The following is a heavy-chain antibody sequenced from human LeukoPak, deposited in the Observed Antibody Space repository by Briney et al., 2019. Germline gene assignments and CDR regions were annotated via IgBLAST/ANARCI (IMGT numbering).Heavy chain of an antibody. V-gene: IGHV4-59*01. CDR1: GGSISSYY. J-gene: IGHJ4*02. D-gene: IGHD3-10*01. CDR3: ARGEVAGSYGSGSYYCDY. CDR2: IYYSGST. Sequence: SETLSLTCTVSGGSISSYYWSWIRQPPGKGLEWIGYIYYSGSTNYNPSLKSRVTISVDTSKNQFSLKLSSVTAADTAVYYCARGEVAGSYGSGSYYCDYWGQGTLVTVSS.